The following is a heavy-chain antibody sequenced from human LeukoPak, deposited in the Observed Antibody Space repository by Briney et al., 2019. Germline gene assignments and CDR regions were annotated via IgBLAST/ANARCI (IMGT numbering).Heavy chain of an antibody. CDR2: INPNSVGT. CDR3: ARVEEGYRYGL. CDR1: GYTFTGYY. J-gene: IGHJ4*02. Sequence: ASVKVSCKASGYTFTGYYMHWVRQAPGQGLEWMGWINPNSVGTNYAQKFQGRVTMTRDTSISTAYMELSRLRSDDTAVYYCARVEEGYRYGLWGQGTLVTVSS. V-gene: IGHV1-2*02. D-gene: IGHD5-18*01.